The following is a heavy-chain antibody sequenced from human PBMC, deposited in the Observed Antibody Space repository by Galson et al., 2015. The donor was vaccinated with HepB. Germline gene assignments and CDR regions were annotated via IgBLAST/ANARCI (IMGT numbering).Heavy chain of an antibody. CDR1: GFTFSSYA. Sequence: SLRLSCAASGFTFSSYAMHWVRQAPGKGLEWVAFIRYDGSNKYYADSVKGRFTISRDNSKNTLYLQMNSLRAEDTAVYYCAKGLPSSWYTIGVDPWGQGTLVTVSS. V-gene: IGHV3-30*02. D-gene: IGHD6-13*01. CDR2: IRYDGSNK. CDR3: AKGLPSSWYTIGVDP. J-gene: IGHJ5*02.